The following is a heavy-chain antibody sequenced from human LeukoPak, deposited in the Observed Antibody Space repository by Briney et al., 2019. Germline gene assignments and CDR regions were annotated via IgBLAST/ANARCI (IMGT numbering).Heavy chain of an antibody. CDR1: TFTFSSYT. CDR3: ARASDHDWGSYRWDAFDI. CDR2: ISSSGSYI. V-gene: IGHV3-21*01. J-gene: IGHJ3*02. D-gene: IGHD3-16*02. Sequence: PGGSLRLSRAASTFTFSSYTMNWVRQAPGTGLEWVSSISSSGSYIYYADSLKGRFTVSRDNARKSLYLQMNSLRAEDTAVYYCARASDHDWGSYRWDAFDIWGQGTMVTVSS.